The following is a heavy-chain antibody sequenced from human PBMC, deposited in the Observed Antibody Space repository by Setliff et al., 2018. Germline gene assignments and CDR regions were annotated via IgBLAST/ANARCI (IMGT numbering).Heavy chain of an antibody. CDR2: FYHSAST. CDR3: ARSHYYASGNSHYYYMDV. D-gene: IGHD3-10*01. Sequence: KPSETLSLTCIVSGGSISSDYWSWIRQPPGKPLEWIGYFYHSASTNYNPSLKGRVTMSADTSKNQLSLSLTSVSVADTAIYYCARSHYYASGNSHYYYMDVWGKGTAVTVS. J-gene: IGHJ6*03. CDR1: GGSISSDY. V-gene: IGHV4-59*08.